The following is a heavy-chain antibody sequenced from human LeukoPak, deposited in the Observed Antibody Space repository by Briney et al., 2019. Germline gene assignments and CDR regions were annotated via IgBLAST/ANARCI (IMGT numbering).Heavy chain of an antibody. CDR1: GFIFSSYW. J-gene: IGHJ4*02. CDR3: AKDRRAGSYDY. CDR2: IKQDGSEK. D-gene: IGHD3-10*01. V-gene: IGHV3-7*03. Sequence: GGSLRLSCAASGFIFSSYWMSWVRQAPGKGLEWVANIKQDGSEKYYVDSVKGRFTISRDNAKNSLYLQMNSLRAEDTAVYYCAKDRRAGSYDYWGQGTLVTVSS.